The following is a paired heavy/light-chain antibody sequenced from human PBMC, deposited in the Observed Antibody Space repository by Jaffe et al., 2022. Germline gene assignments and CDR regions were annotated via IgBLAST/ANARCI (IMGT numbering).Heavy chain of an antibody. CDR2: ISWDGGST. CDR1: GFTFDDYA. D-gene: IGHD5-18*01. CDR3: AKDARGYSYGFDYYYYYYMDV. J-gene: IGHJ6*03. V-gene: IGHV3-43D*04. Sequence: EVQLVESGGVVVQPGGSLRLSCAASGFTFDDYAMHWVRQAPGKGLEWVSLISWDGGSTYYADSVKGRFTISRDNSKNSLYLQMNSLRAEDTALYYCAKDARGYSYGFDYYYYYYMDVWGKGTTVTVSS.
Light chain of an antibody. CDR2: DAS. CDR3: QQFNSYPPIT. Sequence: AIQLTQSPSSLSASVGDRVTITCRASQGISSALAWYQQKPGKAPKLLIYDASSLESGVPSRFSGSGSGTDFTLTISSLQPEDFATYYCQQFNSYPPITFGQGTRLEIK. V-gene: IGKV1-13*02. CDR1: QGISSA. J-gene: IGKJ5*01.